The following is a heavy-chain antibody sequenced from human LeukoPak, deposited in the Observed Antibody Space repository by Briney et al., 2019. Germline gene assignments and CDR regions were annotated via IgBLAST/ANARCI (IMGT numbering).Heavy chain of an antibody. V-gene: IGHV3-23*01. CDR2: ISGSGGST. CDR1: GFTFSSYG. CDR3: AKASARIAVAERLDY. J-gene: IGHJ4*02. Sequence: GGSLRLSCAASGFTFSSYGMSWVRQAPGKGLEWVSAISGSGGSTYYADSVKGRFTISRDNSKNTLYLQMNSLRAEDTAVYYCAKASARIAVAERLDYWGQGTLVTVSS. D-gene: IGHD6-19*01.